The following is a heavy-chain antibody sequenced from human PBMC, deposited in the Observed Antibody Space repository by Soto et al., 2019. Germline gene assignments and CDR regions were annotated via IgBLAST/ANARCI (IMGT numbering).Heavy chain of an antibody. CDR2: ISYDGSNK. CDR1: GFTFSSYG. J-gene: IGHJ6*02. V-gene: IGHV3-30*03. D-gene: IGHD3-10*01. Sequence: GSLRLSCAASGFTFSSYGMHWVRQAPGKGLEWVAVISYDGSNKYYADSVKGRFTISRDNSKNTLYLQMNSLRAEDTAVYYCAHGSGNIYYYYGMDVWGQGTTVTVSS. CDR3: AHGSGNIYYYYGMDV.